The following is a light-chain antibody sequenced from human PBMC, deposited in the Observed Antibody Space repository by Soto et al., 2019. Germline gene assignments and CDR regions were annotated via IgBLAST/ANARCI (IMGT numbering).Light chain of an antibody. CDR2: RVN. CDR3: AFWDDTLNGLYV. CDR1: SCTIGSNA. Sequence: QSVLTQPPSASGTPGQRVTISCSGSSCTIGSNAVDWYQQLPGTAPKLLIFRVNQRPSGVPDRFSGSKSGTSASLAISGLQSEDEADYYCAFWDDTLNGLYVFGTGTKVT. J-gene: IGLJ1*01. V-gene: IGLV1-44*01.